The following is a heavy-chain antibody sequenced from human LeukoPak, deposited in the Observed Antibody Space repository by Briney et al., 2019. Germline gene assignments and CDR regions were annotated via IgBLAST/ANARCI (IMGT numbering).Heavy chain of an antibody. CDR1: GYTFTSYY. V-gene: IGHV1-46*01. J-gene: IGHJ4*02. D-gene: IGHD4-23*01. Sequence: ASVKVSCKASGYTFTSYYMHWVRQAPGQGLEWMGIINPSGGSTSYAQKFQGRVTMTRDTSTSTVYMELSSLRSEDTAVYYCARDLATDSQDDYGGEGTDYWGQGTLVTVSS. CDR2: INPSGGST. CDR3: ARDLATDSQDDYGGEGTDY.